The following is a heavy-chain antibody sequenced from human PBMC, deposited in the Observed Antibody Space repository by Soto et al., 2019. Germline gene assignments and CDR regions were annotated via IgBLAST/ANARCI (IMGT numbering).Heavy chain of an antibody. CDR3: ARGNDILTGLNWFDP. V-gene: IGHV1-8*01. CDR2: MNPNSGNT. Sequence: QVQLVQSGAEVKKPGASVKVSCKASGYTFTSYDINWVRQATGQGLEWMGWMNPNSGNTGYAQKFQGRVTMTRNTSIGTAYMELSSLRSDESAEYYCARGNDILTGLNWFDPWGQGPLVSVSS. CDR1: GYTFTSYD. J-gene: IGHJ5*02. D-gene: IGHD3-9*01.